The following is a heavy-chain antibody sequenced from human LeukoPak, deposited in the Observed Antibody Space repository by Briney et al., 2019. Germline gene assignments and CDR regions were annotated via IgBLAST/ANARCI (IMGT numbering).Heavy chain of an antibody. CDR3: AREGGGALDWFPFDY. CDR1: GYTFTGYY. J-gene: IGHJ4*02. V-gene: IGHV1-2*02. CDR2: INPNSGGT. Sequence: ASVKVSCKASGYTFTGYYMHWVRQAPGQGLEWMGWINPNSGGTNYAQKFQGRVTMTRDTAISTAYMELSRLRSDDTAVYYCAREGGGALDWFPFDYWGQGTLVTVSS. D-gene: IGHD3-9*01.